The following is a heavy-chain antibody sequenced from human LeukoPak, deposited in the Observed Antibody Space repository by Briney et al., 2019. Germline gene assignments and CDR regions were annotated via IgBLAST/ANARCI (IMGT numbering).Heavy chain of an antibody. V-gene: IGHV3-23*01. CDR3: ARSAYLDSSGYYFDF. J-gene: IGHJ4*02. Sequence: GGSLRLSCTASGFTFDAYAMNWVRQAPGKGLEWVSGLTNTGGTKYYADSMKGRFSISRDNSKITVSLQMNSLSADDTAVYYCARSAYLDSSGYYFDFWGQGTLVTVSS. D-gene: IGHD3-22*01. CDR2: LTNTGGTK. CDR1: GFTFDAYA.